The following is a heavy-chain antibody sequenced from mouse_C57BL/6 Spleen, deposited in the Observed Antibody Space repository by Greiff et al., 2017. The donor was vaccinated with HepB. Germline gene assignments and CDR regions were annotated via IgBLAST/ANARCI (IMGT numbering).Heavy chain of an antibody. CDR3: AREGSYSNSWYFDV. CDR1: GFTFSDYG. D-gene: IGHD2-5*01. CDR2: ISSGSSTI. V-gene: IGHV5-17*01. Sequence: EVKLVESGGGLVKPGGSLKLSCAASGFTFSDYGMHWVRQAPEKGLEWVAYISSGSSTIYYADTVKGRFTISRDNAKNTLFLQLTSLRSEDTAMYYCAREGSYSNSWYFDVWGTGTTVTVSS. J-gene: IGHJ1*03.